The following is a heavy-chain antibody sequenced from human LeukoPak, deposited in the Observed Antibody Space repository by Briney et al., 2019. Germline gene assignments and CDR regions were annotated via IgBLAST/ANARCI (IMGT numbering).Heavy chain of an antibody. D-gene: IGHD3-16*01. CDR2: IYHSGST. CDR1: GYSVSSGYY. V-gene: IGHV4-38-2*02. CDR3: ANRWRASSYYFDY. Sequence: SETLSFTCTVSGYSVSSGYYWGWIRQPPGKGLEWIGSIYHSGSTYYNPSLKSRVTISVEASKNQFSLKLSSVTAADTAVYYCANRWRASSYYFDYWGQGTLVTVSS. J-gene: IGHJ4*02.